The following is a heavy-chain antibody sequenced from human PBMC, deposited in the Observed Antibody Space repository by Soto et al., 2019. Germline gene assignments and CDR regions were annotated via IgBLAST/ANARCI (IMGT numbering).Heavy chain of an antibody. CDR3: ARATGYYDTSGYYGAFYYYGMDV. V-gene: IGHV3-48*02. CDR2: ISASSSTI. J-gene: IGHJ6*02. CDR1: EFSFSTYD. D-gene: IGHD3-22*01. Sequence: TGGSLRLSCVASEFSFSTYDMNWVRQAPGKGLEWVSYISASSSTIYYADSVKGRFTISRDNARNSLFLQMNSLRDEDTAVYYCARATGYYDTSGYYGAFYYYGMDVWGQGTTVTVSS.